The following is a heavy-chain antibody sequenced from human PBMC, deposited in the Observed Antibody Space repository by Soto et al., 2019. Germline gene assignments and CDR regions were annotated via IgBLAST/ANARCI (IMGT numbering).Heavy chain of an antibody. J-gene: IGHJ4*02. D-gene: IGHD5-12*01. CDR1: GGTFSSYA. Sequence: QGHLVQSGAEVKRPGSSAKVSCKASGGTFSSYAITWVRQAPGQGLEWMGGIIHSVGTGNYKQKVQGRVTITADESTSTVYMELIRLTSGDTGVYYCARERGGYNRGDIEFWGAGALVTVSS. V-gene: IGHV1-69*01. CDR3: ARERGGYNRGDIEF. CDR2: IIHSVGTG.